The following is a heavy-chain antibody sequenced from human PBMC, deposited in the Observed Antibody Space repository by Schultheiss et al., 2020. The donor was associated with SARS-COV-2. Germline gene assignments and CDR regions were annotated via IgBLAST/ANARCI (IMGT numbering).Heavy chain of an antibody. J-gene: IGHJ4*02. D-gene: IGHD1-26*01. Sequence: SETLSLTCAVYGGSFSGYYWSWIRQPPGKGLEWIGSIYHTGSTYYTPSLKSRVTISTDTPKNQFSLRLRSVTAADTDVYYCARVLPGDSGFDYWGQGTLVTVSS. CDR3: ARVLPGDSGFDY. V-gene: IGHV4-34*01. CDR2: IYHTGST. CDR1: GGSFSGYY.